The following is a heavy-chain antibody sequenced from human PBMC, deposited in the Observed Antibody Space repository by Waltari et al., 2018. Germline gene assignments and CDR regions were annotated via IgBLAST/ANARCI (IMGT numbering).Heavy chain of an antibody. CDR2: IYTSGST. D-gene: IGHD3-3*01. Sequence: QVQLQESGPGLVKPSETLSLTCTVPGGSISSYYLSWIRQPAGKGREWIGRIYTSGSTNYNPSLKSRVTMSVDTSKNQFSLKLSSVTASDTAVYYCARDETMPILTILDKADAFDIWGQGTMVTVSS. CDR3: ARDETMPILTILDKADAFDI. CDR1: GGSISSYY. J-gene: IGHJ3*02. V-gene: IGHV4-4*07.